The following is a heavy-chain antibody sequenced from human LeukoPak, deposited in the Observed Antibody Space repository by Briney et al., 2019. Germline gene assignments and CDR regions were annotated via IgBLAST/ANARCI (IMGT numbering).Heavy chain of an antibody. CDR3: AKGRPLIIQRNPGDDAFDI. J-gene: IGHJ3*02. V-gene: IGHV3-23*01. CDR1: GFTFSSYA. D-gene: IGHD5-18*01. Sequence: PGWSVRLSCPASGFTFSSYAMSWLRPAPGKGLAWVSAISCSGGSTYYTDSVKGRITISSDNSNNTMYLQMNSMRAEDTAVYYCAKGRPLIIQRNPGDDAFDIWGQGTMVTVSS. CDR2: ISCSGGST.